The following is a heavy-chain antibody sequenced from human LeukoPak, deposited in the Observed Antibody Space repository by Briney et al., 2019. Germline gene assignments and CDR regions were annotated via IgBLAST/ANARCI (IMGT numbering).Heavy chain of an antibody. CDR3: ARGFRYYGSGIDY. CDR1: GFTFREYS. CDR2: ISTDGGST. V-gene: IGHV3-64*01. Sequence: GGSLRLSCAASGFTFREYSMHWVRQAPGKGLEYVSAISTDGGSTYYANSVKGRFTISRDDPKNTLDLQMGSLRPEDMAVYYCARGFRYYGSGIDYWGQGTLVTVSS. J-gene: IGHJ4*02. D-gene: IGHD3-10*01.